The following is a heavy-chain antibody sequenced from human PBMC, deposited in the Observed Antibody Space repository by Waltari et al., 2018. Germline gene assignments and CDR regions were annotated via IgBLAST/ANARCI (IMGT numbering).Heavy chain of an antibody. V-gene: IGHV4-39*01. CDR1: GGSFSPPTYY. CDR2: IFYTGKT. CDR3: ARHGGGLLWFGESTPHFDY. J-gene: IGHJ4*02. Sequence: QLQLPESGPRRVTPSEPLSLNCAVSGGSFSPPTYYWGRLRQPPGKGLEWNGSIFYTGKTYSTPSLKSRVTMSIDLSKNHFSLNLTSVSAADTAVHYCARHGGGLLWFGESTPHFDYWGQGTLVTVSS. D-gene: IGHD3-10*01.